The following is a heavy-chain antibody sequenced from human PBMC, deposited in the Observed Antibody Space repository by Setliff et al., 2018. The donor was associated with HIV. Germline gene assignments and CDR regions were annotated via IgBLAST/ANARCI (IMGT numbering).Heavy chain of an antibody. J-gene: IGHJ4*02. D-gene: IGHD2-21*02. Sequence: SETLSLTCTVSRYSITSGYYWGWIRQPPGKGLEWVGSMDSSGNTYYSPSLRSRVTLSLDTSKNHISLHLSSVTAADTAVYYCARQTATGTSATFDSWGQGSLVTVSS. CDR2: MDSSGNT. V-gene: IGHV4-38-2*02. CDR1: RYSITSGYY. CDR3: ARQTATGTSATFDS.